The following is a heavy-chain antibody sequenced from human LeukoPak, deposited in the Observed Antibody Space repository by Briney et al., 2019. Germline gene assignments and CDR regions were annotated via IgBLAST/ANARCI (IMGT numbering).Heavy chain of an antibody. Sequence: GASVKVSCKASGFTFTGYYMHWVRQAPGQGLEWMGWINPNTGDTDYAQKFQGRVTMTRDTSISTAYMELSRLRSDDTAVYYCARDRGNYDDYYFDYWGQGTLVTVSS. CDR1: GFTFTGYY. V-gene: IGHV1-2*02. D-gene: IGHD4-17*01. J-gene: IGHJ4*02. CDR2: INPNTGDT. CDR3: ARDRGNYDDYYFDY.